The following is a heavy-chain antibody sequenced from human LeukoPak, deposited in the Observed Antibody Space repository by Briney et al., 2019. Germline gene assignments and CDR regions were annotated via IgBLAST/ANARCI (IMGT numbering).Heavy chain of an antibody. Sequence: SGGSLRLSCAASGFTFSIYWMTWVRQAPGKGLEWVSVISGSGDTTFYADSVKGRFTISKDNSKNTLYLQMNNLRAEDTAVYYCAKAGGSADYGGNSGNVYWGQGTLVIVSS. V-gene: IGHV3-23*01. CDR3: AKAGGSADYGGNSGNVY. CDR1: GFTFSIYW. D-gene: IGHD4-23*01. CDR2: ISGSGDTT. J-gene: IGHJ4*02.